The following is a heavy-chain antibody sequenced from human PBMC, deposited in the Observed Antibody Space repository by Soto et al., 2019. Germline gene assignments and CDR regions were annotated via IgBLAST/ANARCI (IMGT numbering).Heavy chain of an antibody. V-gene: IGHV4-61*01. CDR3: ARDIRGYSRALDF. CDR1: GDSVSDGSYY. Sequence: SETLSLTCTVSGDSVSDGSYYWSWIRQPPGKGLEWIWDIYYSRSTKYNPSLKSRVTMSVDTYKNQFSLTLSSVTGADTAVYYCARDIRGYSRALDFWGQGTLVTVSS. D-gene: IGHD5-18*01. J-gene: IGHJ4*02. CDR2: IYYSRST.